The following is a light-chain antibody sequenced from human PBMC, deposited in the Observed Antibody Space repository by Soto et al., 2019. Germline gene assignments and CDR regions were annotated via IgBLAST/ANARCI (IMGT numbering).Light chain of an antibody. CDR1: SSNIGSNT. CDR3: ATWDDSRTGYV. Sequence: QSVLTQPPSASGTPGQRVTISASGSSSNIGSNTVSWYQQVPGTAPKLLIYDNDERPSGVPGRFSGSKSGTSASLAISGLQSEDEADYYCATWDDSRTGYVFGPGTKATVL. J-gene: IGLJ1*01. CDR2: DND. V-gene: IGLV1-44*01.